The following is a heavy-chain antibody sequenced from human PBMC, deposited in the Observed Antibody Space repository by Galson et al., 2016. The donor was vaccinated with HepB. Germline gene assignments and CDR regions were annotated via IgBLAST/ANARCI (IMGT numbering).Heavy chain of an antibody. V-gene: IGHV3-48*02. J-gene: IGHJ5*02. CDR2: ISSSSSTI. CDR3: ARAAISAAGTRGLRTPFDP. Sequence: SLRLSCAASGFSFSTYSMNWVRQAPGKGLEWVSYISSSSSTIYYAESVLGRFTIFRDNAKNSLYLQMNSLTEEDTAVYSCARAAISAAGTRGLRTPFDPWGQGTLVTVSS. D-gene: IGHD6-13*01. CDR1: GFSFSTYS.